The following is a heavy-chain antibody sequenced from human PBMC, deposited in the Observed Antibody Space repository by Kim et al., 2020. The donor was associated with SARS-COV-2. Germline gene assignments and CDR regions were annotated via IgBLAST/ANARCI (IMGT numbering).Heavy chain of an antibody. D-gene: IGHD3-10*01. J-gene: IGHJ4*02. CDR3: ARDLHYFGSGTQPRE. CDR2: ISSGSSTI. V-gene: IGHV3-48*02. Sequence: GGSLRLSCAASGFTFSIYSMNWVRQAPGKGLEWVSYISSGSSTIYYADSVKGRFTISRDNAKNSLYLQMNSLRDEDTAVYYCARDLHYFGSGTQPREGGQRTLLTVSS. CDR1: GFTFSIYS.